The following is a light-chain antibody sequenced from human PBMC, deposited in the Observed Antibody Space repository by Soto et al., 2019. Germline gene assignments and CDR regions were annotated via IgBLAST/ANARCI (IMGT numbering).Light chain of an antibody. V-gene: IGKV3D-20*02. J-gene: IGKJ5*01. CDR3: QQRSYPIT. CDR2: DAS. Sequence: EFVFTQSPGTLSLSPFERSTLSCRASQTVRNNYLAWYQQKPGQAPRLLIYDASHRATGIPVRFSGSGSESDFTLTISSLEPEDFAVYYCQQRSYPITFGQGTRLEI. CDR1: QTVRNNY.